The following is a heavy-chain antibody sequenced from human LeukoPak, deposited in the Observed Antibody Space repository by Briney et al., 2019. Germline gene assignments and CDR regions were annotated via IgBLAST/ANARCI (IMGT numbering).Heavy chain of an antibody. CDR1: GFSLSTSGVG. CDR2: IYWNDDK. J-gene: IGHJ5*02. CDR3: AHAPPPPTVTSPRWFAP. D-gene: IGHD4-17*01. Sequence: SGPTLVNPTQTLTLTCTLSGFSLSTSGVGVGWIRHPPGKALEWLALIYWNDDKRYSPSLKSRLTITKDTSKNQVVLTMTNIDPVDTAKYYCAHAPPPPTVTSPRWFAPWGQETLVTVYS. V-gene: IGHV2-5*01.